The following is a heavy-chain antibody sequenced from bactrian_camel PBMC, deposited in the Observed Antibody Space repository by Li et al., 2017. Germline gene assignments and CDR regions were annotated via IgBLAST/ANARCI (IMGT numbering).Heavy chain of an antibody. CDR2: VSTGGSST. CDR3: AVRYGRTWNCGSSWGPYDY. V-gene: IGHV3S53*01. Sequence: HVQLVESGGGSAQVGGSLRLSCSASADALMYMAWFRQAPGQKREAVAAVSTGGSSTMYVDSVKGRFTISRESGKNTVHLQMNSLIPEDTATYSCAVRYGRTWNCGSSWGPYDYWGQGTQVTVS. D-gene: IGHD5*01. J-gene: IGHJ4*01. CDR1: ADALMY.